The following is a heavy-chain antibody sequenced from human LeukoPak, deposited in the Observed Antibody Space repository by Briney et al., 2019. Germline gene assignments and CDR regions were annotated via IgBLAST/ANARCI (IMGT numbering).Heavy chain of an antibody. D-gene: IGHD3-22*01. CDR3: ARDDSSGFDY. J-gene: IGHJ4*02. CDR2: IYYSGST. V-gene: IGHV4-39*07. Sequence: SETLSLTCTVSGGSISSSSYYWGWIRQPPGKGLEWIGSIYYSGSTYYNPSLKSRVTISVDTSKNQFSLRLRSVTAADTAVYYCARDDSSGFDYWGQGTLVTVSS. CDR1: GGSISSSSYY.